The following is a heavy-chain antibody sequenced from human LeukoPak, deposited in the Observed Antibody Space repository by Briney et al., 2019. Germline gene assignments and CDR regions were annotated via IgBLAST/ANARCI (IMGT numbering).Heavy chain of an antibody. V-gene: IGHV3-7*05. CDR1: GFTFSSYW. D-gene: IGHD2-2*01. Sequence: GGSLRLSCAASGFTFSSYWMSWVRQAPGKGLEWVASIKQDGGEKYSVDSLKGRFTISRDNAKNSLYLQMNSLRADDTAVYYCARVGSGVAADDYLGQGILVTVSS. J-gene: IGHJ4*02. CDR2: IKQDGGEK. CDR3: ARVGSGVAADDY.